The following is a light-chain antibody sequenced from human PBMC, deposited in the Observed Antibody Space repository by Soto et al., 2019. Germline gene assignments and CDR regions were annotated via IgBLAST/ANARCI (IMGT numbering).Light chain of an antibody. CDR1: SSDVGGYNY. Sequence: SVLPQPASVTGSPGQSITISCTGTSSDVGGYNYVSWYQQHPGKAPKLMIYDVSNRPSGVSNRFSGSKSGNTASLTISGLQAEDEADYYCSSYTSSRAYVFGTGTKVTVL. V-gene: IGLV2-14*01. J-gene: IGLJ1*01. CDR2: DVS. CDR3: SSYTSSRAYV.